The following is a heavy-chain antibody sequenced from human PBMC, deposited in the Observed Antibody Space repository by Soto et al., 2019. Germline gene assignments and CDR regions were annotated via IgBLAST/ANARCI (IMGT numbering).Heavy chain of an antibody. J-gene: IGHJ3*02. D-gene: IGHD3-22*01. CDR3: ARQQRMDYYDSSGYIDAFDI. CDR1: GFTVSSNY. V-gene: IGHV3-66*04. CDR2: IYSGGST. Sequence: GGSLRLSCAASGFTVSSNYMSWVRQAPGKGLEWVSVIYSGGSTYYADSVKGRFTISRDNSKNTLYLQMNSLRAEDTAVYYCARQQRMDYYDSSGYIDAFDIWGQGTMVTVSS.